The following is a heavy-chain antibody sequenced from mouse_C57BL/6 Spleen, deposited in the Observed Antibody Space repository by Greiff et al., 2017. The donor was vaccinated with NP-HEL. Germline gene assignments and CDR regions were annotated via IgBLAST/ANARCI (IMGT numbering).Heavy chain of an antibody. V-gene: IGHV10-1*01. CDR3: VRQDYGSSYWYFDV. Sequence: EVKLEESGGGLVQPKGSLKLSCAASGFSFNTYAMNWVRQAPGKGLEWVARIRSKSNNYATYYADSVKDRFTITRDDSESMLYLQMNNVKTEDTAMYYCVRQDYGSSYWYFDVWGTGTTVTVSS. CDR2: IRSKSNNYAT. CDR1: GFSFNTYA. D-gene: IGHD1-1*01. J-gene: IGHJ1*03.